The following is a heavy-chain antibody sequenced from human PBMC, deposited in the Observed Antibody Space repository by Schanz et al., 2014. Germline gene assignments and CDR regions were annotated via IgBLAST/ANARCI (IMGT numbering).Heavy chain of an antibody. CDR1: GFTFSSYW. Sequence: EVQLLESGGGLVQPGGSLRLSCAASGFTFSSYWMHWVRQVPGKGLVWVSRIKSDGSSTSYADSVKGRFTMSRDNAKNSVFLQMNSLRAEDTAVYYCARKVVATIGGYYDNWGQGTLVIVSS. J-gene: IGHJ4*02. D-gene: IGHD5-12*01. CDR3: ARKVVATIGGYYDN. CDR2: IKSDGSST. V-gene: IGHV3-74*02.